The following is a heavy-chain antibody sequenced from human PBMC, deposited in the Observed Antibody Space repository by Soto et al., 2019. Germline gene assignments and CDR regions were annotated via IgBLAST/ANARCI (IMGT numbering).Heavy chain of an antibody. Sequence: PGVSLRLACAASGLTFTFYAMSWVRQAPGKGLQWVSGITGSGDITYYADSVKDRFTISRDNSKNTLYLQMNSLSAEDTAVYYCAKEEDSGGYKGFSFDFCGEGALVPVSP. CDR1: GLTFTFYA. J-gene: IGHJ4*02. D-gene: IGHD3-22*01. V-gene: IGHV3-23*01. CDR3: AKEEDSGGYKGFSFDF. CDR2: ITGSGDIT.